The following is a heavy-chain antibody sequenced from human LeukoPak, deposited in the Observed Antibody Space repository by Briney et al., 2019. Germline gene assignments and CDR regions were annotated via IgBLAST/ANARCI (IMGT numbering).Heavy chain of an antibody. CDR1: GYTFTSYG. CDR2: ISAYNGNT. D-gene: IGHD3-22*01. J-gene: IGHJ1*01. Sequence: ASVKVSCKASGYTFTSYGISWVRQAPGQGLEWMGWISAYNGNTNYAQKLQGRVTMTTDTSTSTAYMELRSLRSDDTAVYYCARVRCNYYDSSGYYFCAEYFQHWGQGTLVTVSS. V-gene: IGHV1-18*01. CDR3: ARVRCNYYDSSGYYFCAEYFQH.